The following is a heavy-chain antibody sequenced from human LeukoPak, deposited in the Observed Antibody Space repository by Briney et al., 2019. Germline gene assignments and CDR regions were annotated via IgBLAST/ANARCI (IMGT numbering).Heavy chain of an antibody. CDR1: GFTFDDYG. Sequence: GGSLRLSCAASGFTFDDYGMSWVRQAPGKGLEWVSGINWNGGRTGYADSVKGRFTISRDNAKNSLYLQMNSLRAEDTALYYCARGYYYDSSGGSAFDIWGQGTMVTVSS. CDR3: ARGYYYDSSGGSAFDI. J-gene: IGHJ3*02. CDR2: INWNGGRT. D-gene: IGHD3-22*01. V-gene: IGHV3-20*04.